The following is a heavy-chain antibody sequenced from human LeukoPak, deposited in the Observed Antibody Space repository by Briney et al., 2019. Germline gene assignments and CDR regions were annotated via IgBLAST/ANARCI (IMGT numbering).Heavy chain of an antibody. D-gene: IGHD1-26*01. CDR1: GFTFSSYG. Sequence: PGGSLRLSCAASGFTFSSYGMSWVRQAPGKGLEWVSAISGSGGSTYYADSVKGRFTISRDNSKNTLYLQMNSLRAEDTAVYYCAKDHNGGWELPRPPSLDYWGQGTLVTVSS. J-gene: IGHJ4*02. CDR3: AKDHNGGWELPRPPSLDY. CDR2: ISGSGGST. V-gene: IGHV3-23*01.